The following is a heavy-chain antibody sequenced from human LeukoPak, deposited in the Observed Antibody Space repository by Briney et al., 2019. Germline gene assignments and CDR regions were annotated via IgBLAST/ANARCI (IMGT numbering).Heavy chain of an antibody. Sequence: GGSLRLSCAASGFTFSTYFMHWVRHAPGKGLVWVSRINGDGKSTTYADSVMGRFTISRDNAKNTLYLQMNSLRAEDTAVYYCVRTLGAVDIWGQGTLVTVSS. CDR3: VRTLGAVDI. D-gene: IGHD3-16*01. V-gene: IGHV3-74*01. CDR1: GFTFSTYF. J-gene: IGHJ4*02. CDR2: INGDGKST.